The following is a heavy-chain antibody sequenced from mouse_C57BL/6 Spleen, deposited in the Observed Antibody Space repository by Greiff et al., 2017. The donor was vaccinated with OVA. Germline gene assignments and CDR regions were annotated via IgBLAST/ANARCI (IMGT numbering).Heavy chain of an antibody. CDR1: GYTFTGSW. CDR2: ILPGSGSP. V-gene: IGHV1-9*01. CDR3: ARTPEGFLFDY. Sequence: VKLMESGAELMKPGASVKLSCKATGYTFTGSWIAWVKQRPGHGLEWIGEILPGSGSPNYNEKFKGKATFTADTSSNTAYMHLISLTTEDSAIYYCARTPEGFLFDYWGQGTTLTVSS. J-gene: IGHJ2*01.